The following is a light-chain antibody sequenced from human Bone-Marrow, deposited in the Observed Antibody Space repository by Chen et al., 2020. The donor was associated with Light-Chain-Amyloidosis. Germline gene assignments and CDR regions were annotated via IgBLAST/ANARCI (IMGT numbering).Light chain of an antibody. CDR1: KIGSTS. V-gene: IGLV3-21*02. CDR2: DDS. CDR3: QVWDRSSDRPV. Sequence: SYVLTQPSSVSVAPGQTATIACGGNKIGSTSVHWYQQTPGQAPLLVVYDDSDRPSGIPERLCGSNSGNTATLTISRVEAGDEADYYCQVWDRSSDRPVFGGGTKLTVL. J-gene: IGLJ3*02.